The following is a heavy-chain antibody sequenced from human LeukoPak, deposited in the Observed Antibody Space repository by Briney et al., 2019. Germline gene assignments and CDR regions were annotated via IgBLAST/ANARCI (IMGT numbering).Heavy chain of an antibody. V-gene: IGHV3-33*01. CDR1: GFTFSSYG. Sequence: GGSLRLSCAASGFTFSSYGMHWVRQAPGKGLEWVAVIWYDGSNKYYADSVEGRFTISRDNSKNTLYLQMNSLRAEDTAVYYCARWVPVAGTDYWGQGTLVTVSS. J-gene: IGHJ4*02. CDR2: IWYDGSNK. CDR3: ARWVPVAGTDY. D-gene: IGHD6-19*01.